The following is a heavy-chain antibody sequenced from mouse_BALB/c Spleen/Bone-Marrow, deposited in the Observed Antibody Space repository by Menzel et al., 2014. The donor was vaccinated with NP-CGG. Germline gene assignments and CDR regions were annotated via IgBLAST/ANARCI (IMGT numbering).Heavy chain of an antibody. D-gene: IGHD2-1*01. CDR3: ARLDGNYRYAMDY. CDR1: GYTFTDYV. V-gene: IGHV1-77*01. Sequence: QVQLKDSGPELVKPGASVKMSCKASGYTFTDYVITWVKQRTGQGLEWIGEIYPGSGSTYYNEKFKGKATLTADKSSNTAYVQLGSLTSEDSAVYFCARLDGNYRYAMDYWGQGTSVTVSS. J-gene: IGHJ4*01. CDR2: IYPGSGST.